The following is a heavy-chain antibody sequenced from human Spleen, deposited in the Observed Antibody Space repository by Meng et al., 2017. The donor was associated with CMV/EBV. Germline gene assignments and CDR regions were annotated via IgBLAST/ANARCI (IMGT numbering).Heavy chain of an antibody. CDR2: ISYDGSNK. CDR1: GFTFSSYA. D-gene: IGHD6-13*01. J-gene: IGHJ4*02. V-gene: IGHV3-30*04. Sequence: GESLKISCAASGFTFSSYAMHWVRQAPGKGLEWVAVISYDGSNKYYADSVKGRFTISRDNSKNTLYLQMNSLRAEDTAVYYCARDGRIAALDYWGQGTLVTVSS. CDR3: ARDGRIAALDY.